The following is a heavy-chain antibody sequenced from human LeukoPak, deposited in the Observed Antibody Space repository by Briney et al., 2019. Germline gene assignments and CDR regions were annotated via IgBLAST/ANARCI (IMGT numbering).Heavy chain of an antibody. D-gene: IGHD4-17*01. CDR1: GFTFSSSD. CDR3: ARDRDGDPSFEY. V-gene: IGHV3-48*02. Sequence: GGSLRLSCAASGFTFSSSDMNWVRQAPGKGLEWVSYITSSSSTICYADSVKGRFTVSRDNAKNSLYLQMNSLRDEDTAVYYCARDRDGDPSFEYWGQGTLVTVSS. J-gene: IGHJ4*02. CDR2: ITSSSSTI.